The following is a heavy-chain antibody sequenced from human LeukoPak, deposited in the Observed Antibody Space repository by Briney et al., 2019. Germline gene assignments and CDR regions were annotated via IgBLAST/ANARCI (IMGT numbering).Heavy chain of an antibody. CDR1: GGSISSGSYF. CDR2: IYTSVST. V-gene: IGHV4-61*02. Sequence: SQTLSLTCTVSGGSISSGSYFWSWIRQPAGKGLEWIGRIYTSVSTNYNPSLKSRVTISVDTSKNQFSLKLSSVTAADTAVYYCAREIAVAGLDYWGQGTLVTVSS. CDR3: AREIAVAGLDY. J-gene: IGHJ4*02. D-gene: IGHD6-19*01.